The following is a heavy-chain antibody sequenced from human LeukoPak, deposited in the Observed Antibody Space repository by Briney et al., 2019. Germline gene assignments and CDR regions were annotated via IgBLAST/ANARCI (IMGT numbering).Heavy chain of an antibody. J-gene: IGHJ4*02. CDR1: GGSISSSSYY. Sequence: PSETLSLTCTVSGGSISSSSYYWGWIRQPPGKGLEWIGSIYYSGSTYYNPSLKSRVTISVDTSKNQFSLKLSSVTAADTAVYYCARGSPEVPAAMGNWGQGTLVTVSS. D-gene: IGHD2-2*01. V-gene: IGHV4-39*07. CDR3: ARGSPEVPAAMGN. CDR2: IYYSGST.